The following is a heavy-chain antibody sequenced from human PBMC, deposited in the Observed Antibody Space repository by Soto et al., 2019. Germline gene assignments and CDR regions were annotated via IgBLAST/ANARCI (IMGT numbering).Heavy chain of an antibody. Sequence: ASVKVSCKTSGYSFTDYKLHWVRQAPGQGLELMGWVDPNGGGSNSAQKFQGSVTMTWDTSITTAYLDLTRLTTNDTATYFCATWVDYGDFEGFDFSGQGTLVTVSS. V-gene: IGHV1-2*04. CDR3: ATWVDYGDFEGFDF. D-gene: IGHD4-17*01. CDR1: GYSFTDYK. J-gene: IGHJ4*02. CDR2: VDPNGGGS.